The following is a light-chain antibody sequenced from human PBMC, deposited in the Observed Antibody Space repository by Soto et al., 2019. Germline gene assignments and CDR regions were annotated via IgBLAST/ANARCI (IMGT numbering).Light chain of an antibody. CDR3: KQSYSTPRT. CDR2: AAS. J-gene: IGKJ1*01. CDR1: QSISSY. V-gene: IGKV1-39*01. Sequence: DIQITQSPSSLSASVGDRVTITCRASQSISSYLNWYQQKPGKAPKLLIYAASSLQSGVPSRFSGSGSGTDFTLTIRSLQTEEFATYYCKQSYSTPRTVGQGTKVDIK.